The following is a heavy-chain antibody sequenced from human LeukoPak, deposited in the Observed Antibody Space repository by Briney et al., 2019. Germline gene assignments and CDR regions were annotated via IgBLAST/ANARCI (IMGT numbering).Heavy chain of an antibody. CDR2: IYSGGST. D-gene: IGHD6-13*01. Sequence: GGSLRLSCAASGLTVSSNYMSWVRQAPGKGLEWVSVIYSGGSTYYADSVKGRFTISRDNSKNTLYLQMNSLRADDTAVYYCSRVAAAAGLVIDYWGQGTLVTVSS. V-gene: IGHV3-53*01. J-gene: IGHJ4*02. CDR3: SRVAAAAGLVIDY. CDR1: GLTVSSNY.